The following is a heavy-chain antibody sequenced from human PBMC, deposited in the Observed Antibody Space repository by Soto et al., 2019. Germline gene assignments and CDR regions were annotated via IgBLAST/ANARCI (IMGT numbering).Heavy chain of an antibody. Sequence: QVQLVQSGAEVKKPGASVKVSCKASGYTFTSYGISWVRQAPGQGLEWMGWISAYNGNTNYAQKLQGRVTMTTATSTSAAYMELRSLRSDDTAVYYCARNIEMATIGGGTNFDSWGQGTLVTVSS. V-gene: IGHV1-18*04. J-gene: IGHJ4*02. CDR3: ARNIEMATIGGGTNFDS. CDR1: GYTFTSYG. CDR2: ISAYNGNT. D-gene: IGHD5-12*01.